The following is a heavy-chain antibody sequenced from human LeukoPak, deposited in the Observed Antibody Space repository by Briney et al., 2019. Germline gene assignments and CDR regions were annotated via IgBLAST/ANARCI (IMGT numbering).Heavy chain of an antibody. CDR2: IIPIFGTT. V-gene: IGHV1-69*05. Sequence: GASVKVSCKASGGTFSSYAISWVRQAPGQGLEWMGGIIPIFGTTNYAQKFQGRVTITTDESTSTVYMEMSSLRSEDTAVYYCARRPDGPYWYFDLWGRGSLVTVSS. CDR3: ARRPDGPYWYFDL. J-gene: IGHJ2*01. CDR1: GGTFSSYA. D-gene: IGHD6-25*01.